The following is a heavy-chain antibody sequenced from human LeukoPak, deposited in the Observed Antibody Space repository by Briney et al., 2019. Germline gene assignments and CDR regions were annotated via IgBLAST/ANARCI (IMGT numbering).Heavy chain of an antibody. Sequence: SETLSLTCTVSGGSISSHYWRWIRQPPGKGLEWIGYIYYSGSTNYNPSLKSRVTISVDTSKNQFSLKLSSVTAADTAVYYCARAVTGKWFDPWGQGTLVTVSS. CDR2: IYYSGST. D-gene: IGHD1-14*01. J-gene: IGHJ5*02. V-gene: IGHV4-59*11. CDR1: GGSISSHY. CDR3: ARAVTGKWFDP.